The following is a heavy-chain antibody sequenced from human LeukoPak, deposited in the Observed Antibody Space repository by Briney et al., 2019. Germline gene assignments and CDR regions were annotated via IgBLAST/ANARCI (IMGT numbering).Heavy chain of an antibody. V-gene: IGHV3-30-3*01. CDR1: GFTFSSYA. CDR3: ARVLYGGPTLIYYFDY. D-gene: IGHD4-23*01. Sequence: QPGGSLRLSCAASGFTFSSYAMHWVRQAPGKGLEWVAVISYDGSNKYYADSVKGRFTISRDNSKNTLYLQMNSLRAEDTAVYYCARVLYGGPTLIYYFDYWGQGTLVTVSS. CDR2: ISYDGSNK. J-gene: IGHJ4*02.